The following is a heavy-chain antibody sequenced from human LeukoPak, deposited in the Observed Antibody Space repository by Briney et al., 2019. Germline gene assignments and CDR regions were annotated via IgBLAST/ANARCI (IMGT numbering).Heavy chain of an antibody. CDR3: ARGHTFYGMDV. CDR1: GGSFSGYY. CDR2: INHSGST. Sequence: SETLSLTCAVYGGSFSGYYWSWIRQPPGKGLEWIGEINHSGSTNYNPSLKSRVTISVDTSKNQFSLKLSSVTAADTAVYYCARGHTFYGMDVWGKGTTVTVSS. D-gene: IGHD2-2*02. V-gene: IGHV4-34*01. J-gene: IGHJ6*04.